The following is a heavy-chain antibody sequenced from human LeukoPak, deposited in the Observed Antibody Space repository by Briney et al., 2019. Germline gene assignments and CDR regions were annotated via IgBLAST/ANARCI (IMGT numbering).Heavy chain of an antibody. V-gene: IGHV1-2*02. CDR1: GYVFTDYY. Sequence: GASVKVSCKASGYVFTDYYIHWVRQAPGQGLEWVGRINCNSGDANSAQKFQGRVTMTRDTSVSTAYMDLGSVTSDDTAVYFCARSAGHCSNGICFTDYYMDVWGRGTTVTVSS. J-gene: IGHJ6*03. CDR3: ARSAGHCSNGICFTDYYMDV. D-gene: IGHD2-8*01. CDR2: INCNSGDA.